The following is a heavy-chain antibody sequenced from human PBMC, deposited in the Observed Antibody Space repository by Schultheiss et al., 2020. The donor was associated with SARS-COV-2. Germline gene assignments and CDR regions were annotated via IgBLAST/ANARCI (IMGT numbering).Heavy chain of an antibody. Sequence: ASVKVSCKASGYTFTGYYMHWVRQAPGQGLEWMGWINPNSGGTNYAQKFQGRVTMTRDTSISTAYMELSRLRSDDTAVYYCARVIEYSSSYMRFGAYYYYGMDVWGQGTTVTVSS. CDR2: INPNSGGT. V-gene: IGHV1-2*02. CDR1: GYTFTGYY. CDR3: ARVIEYSSSYMRFGAYYYYGMDV. D-gene: IGHD6-6*01. J-gene: IGHJ6*02.